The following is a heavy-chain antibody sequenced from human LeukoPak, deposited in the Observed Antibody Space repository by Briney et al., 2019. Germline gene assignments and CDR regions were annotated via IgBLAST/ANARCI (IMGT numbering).Heavy chain of an antibody. Sequence: SETLSLTCSVSGGSIGSYYWSWIRQPAGKGLEWIGRIYSSGITNYNPSLKSRVTISVDTSKNQFSLKLNPVTAADTAFYYCARVRSGSYYFDYWGQGTLVTVSS. CDR1: GGSIGSYY. CDR3: ARVRSGSYYFDY. D-gene: IGHD1-26*01. V-gene: IGHV4-4*07. J-gene: IGHJ4*02. CDR2: IYSSGIT.